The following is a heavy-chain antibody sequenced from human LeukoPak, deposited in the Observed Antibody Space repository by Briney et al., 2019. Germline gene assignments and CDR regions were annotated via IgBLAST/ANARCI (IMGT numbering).Heavy chain of an antibody. CDR1: GFTFSSYA. D-gene: IGHD6-19*01. Sequence: GGSLRLSCAASGFTFSSYATSWVRQAPGKGLEWVSAISGSGGSTYYADSVKGRFTISRDNSKNTLYLQMNSLRAEDTAVYYCAKDKGIAVANFDYWGQGTLVTVSS. V-gene: IGHV3-23*01. CDR3: AKDKGIAVANFDY. CDR2: ISGSGGST. J-gene: IGHJ4*02.